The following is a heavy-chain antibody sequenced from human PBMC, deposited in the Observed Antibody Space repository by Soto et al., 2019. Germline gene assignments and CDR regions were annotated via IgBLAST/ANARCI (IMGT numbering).Heavy chain of an antibody. J-gene: IGHJ4*02. CDR3: ARVFYTDSGGYPRPIFDS. CDR2: MCRDGTT. D-gene: IGHD2-15*01. CDR1: SGSITEYS. V-gene: IGHV4-4*07. Sequence: QLQLQESGPGLVKPSETLSLTCVVSSGSITEYSWTWIRRPAGKGLEWIGIMCRDGTTSYNPSLECRVTMSLDTSKNHFSLELTSVTAADTSLYYCARVFYTDSGGYPRPIFDSWVPGTLVTVSS.